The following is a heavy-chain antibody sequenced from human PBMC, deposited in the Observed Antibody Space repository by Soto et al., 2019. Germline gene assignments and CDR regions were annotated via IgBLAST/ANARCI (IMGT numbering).Heavy chain of an antibody. D-gene: IGHD3-3*01. Sequence: PSETLSLTCTVSGGSISSSRYYWGWIRPPPGKGLEWVGSVYYMGATYYNPSLRSRVTISVDMAKNQFSLNLNSVTAADTAVYYCARHLLGFFPNAMDVWGQGTSVTVS. V-gene: IGHV4-39*01. CDR1: GGSISSSRYY. J-gene: IGHJ6*02. CDR2: VYYMGAT. CDR3: ARHLLGFFPNAMDV.